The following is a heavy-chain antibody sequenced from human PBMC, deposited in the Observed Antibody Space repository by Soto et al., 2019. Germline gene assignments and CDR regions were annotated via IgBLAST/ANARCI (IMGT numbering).Heavy chain of an antibody. CDR2: ISAYNGNT. D-gene: IGHD1-1*01. CDR3: TTYENWNDGGYYYYGMDV. V-gene: IGHV1-18*01. CDR1: GYTFTSYG. J-gene: IGHJ6*02. Sequence: QVQLVQSGAEVKKPGASVKVSCKASGYTFTSYGISWVRQAPGQGLEWMGWISAYNGNTNYAQKLQGRVTMTTDTSTSTAYMELRSLRADETAVYYCTTYENWNDGGYYYYGMDVWGQGTTVTVSS.